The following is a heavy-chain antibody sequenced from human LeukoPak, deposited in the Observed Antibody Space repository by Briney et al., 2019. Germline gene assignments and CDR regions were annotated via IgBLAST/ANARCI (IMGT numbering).Heavy chain of an antibody. J-gene: IGHJ4*02. CDR2: IYTGGST. Sequence: PSETLSLTCTVSGGSISSYNWCWLWHRPAKGLERIGRIYTGGSTNYNPSLKSRVTMSVDTSKNPFSLKLSSVTAEDTAVYYCARGVRVVEWVYFDYWGQGTLVTVSS. CDR1: GGSISSYN. CDR3: ARGVRVVEWVYFDY. V-gene: IGHV4-4*07. D-gene: IGHD3-3*01.